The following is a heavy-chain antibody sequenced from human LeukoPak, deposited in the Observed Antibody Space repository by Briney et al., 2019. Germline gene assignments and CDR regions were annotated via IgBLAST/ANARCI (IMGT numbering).Heavy chain of an antibody. CDR2: INPSGGST. Sequence: GASVKVSCKASGYTFTSYYMHWVRQAPGQGLEWMGIINPSGGSTSYAQKFQGRVTITADKSTSTAYMELSSLRSEDTAVYYCARNPVEDNWFDPWGQGTLVTVSS. CDR1: GYTFTSYY. CDR3: ARNPVEDNWFDP. J-gene: IGHJ5*02. V-gene: IGHV1-46*01. D-gene: IGHD4-23*01.